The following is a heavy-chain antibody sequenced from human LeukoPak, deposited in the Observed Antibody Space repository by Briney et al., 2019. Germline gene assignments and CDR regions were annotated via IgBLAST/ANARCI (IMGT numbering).Heavy chain of an antibody. J-gene: IGHJ4*02. CDR3: ARGVAVADPFDY. V-gene: IGHV1-18*01. CDR1: GYTFTSYG. Sequence: ASVKVSCKASGYTFTSYGISWVRQAPGQGLEWMGWISAYNGDTNYAQKLQGRVTMTTDTSTSTAYTELRSLRSDDTAVYYCARGVAVADPFDYWGQGTLVTVSS. D-gene: IGHD6-19*01. CDR2: ISAYNGDT.